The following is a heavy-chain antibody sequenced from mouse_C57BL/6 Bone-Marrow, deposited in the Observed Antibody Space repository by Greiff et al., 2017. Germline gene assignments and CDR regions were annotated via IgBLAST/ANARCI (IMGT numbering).Heavy chain of an antibody. J-gene: IGHJ4*01. CDR2: INPYNGGT. Sequence: VQLQQSGAVLVKPGASVKLSCKASGYTFTDYSMNWVKQSPGKSLEWVGVINPYNGGTSYNQKFTGKATLTIAKSSSTAYLELNRLTAEDSAVYYGAKPDSYAMDYWGQGTSVTVSS. D-gene: IGHD3-2*01. CDR3: AKPDSYAMDY. V-gene: IGHV1-19*01. CDR1: GYTFTDYS.